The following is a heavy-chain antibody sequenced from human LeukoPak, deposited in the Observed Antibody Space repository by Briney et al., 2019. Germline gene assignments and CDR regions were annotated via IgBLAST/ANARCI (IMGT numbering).Heavy chain of an antibody. CDR1: GGSFSAKS. CDR3: ARATTAFGESWFDP. Sequence: PSETLSLTCAVYGGSFSAKSWSWIRQPPGKGLEWIGEINHSGSTNYNPSLKSRVTISVDTSKNQFSLKLSSVTAADTAVYYCARATTAFGESWFDPWGQGTLVTVSS. J-gene: IGHJ5*02. D-gene: IGHD3-10*01. V-gene: IGHV4-34*01. CDR2: INHSGST.